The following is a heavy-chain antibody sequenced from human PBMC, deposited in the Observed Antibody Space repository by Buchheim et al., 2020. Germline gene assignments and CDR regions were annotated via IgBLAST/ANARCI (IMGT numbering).Heavy chain of an antibody. CDR2: ISGSGAGT. D-gene: IGHD6-19*01. Sequence: EVQLLESGGGLVQPGGSPRLSCAASGFTFSSYPMSWVRQAPGKGLEWVSAISGSGAGTSYADSVKGRFTMSRDNSKKTLYLQMNSLRDEDTAVYYSARDPPQSGWSFEAWGQG. V-gene: IGHV3-23*01. CDR1: GFTFSSYP. J-gene: IGHJ3*01. CDR3: ARDPPQSGWSFEA.